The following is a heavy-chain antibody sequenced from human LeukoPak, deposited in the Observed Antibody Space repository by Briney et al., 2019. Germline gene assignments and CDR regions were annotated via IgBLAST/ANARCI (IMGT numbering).Heavy chain of an antibody. D-gene: IGHD3-22*01. J-gene: IGHJ4*02. CDR3: ARLGYYDSSGPIDYFDY. CDR1: GYSISSGYY. CDR2: IYHSGST. V-gene: IGHV4-38-2*02. Sequence: SETLSLTCTVSGYSISSGYYWGWIRQPPGKGLEWIGSIYHSGSTYYNPSLKSRVTISVDTSKNQFSLKLSSVTAADTAVYYCARLGYYDSSGPIDYFDYWGQGTLVTVSS.